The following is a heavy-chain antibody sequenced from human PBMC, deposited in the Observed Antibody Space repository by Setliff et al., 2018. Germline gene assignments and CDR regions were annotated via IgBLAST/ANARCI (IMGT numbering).Heavy chain of an antibody. V-gene: IGHV5-51*01. Sequence: GESLKISCKASGYSFTSYYIAWVRQMPGKGLEWMGVIYPGDSDTRYSPSFQGQVTVSADKSINTAYLQWSSLKASDTAIYYCTRHEDRNKCTSSSCYRENDAFDVWGQGAMVTVSS. CDR1: GYSFTSYY. CDR2: IYPGDSDT. CDR3: TRHEDRNKCTSSSCYRENDAFDV. D-gene: IGHD2-2*01. J-gene: IGHJ3*01.